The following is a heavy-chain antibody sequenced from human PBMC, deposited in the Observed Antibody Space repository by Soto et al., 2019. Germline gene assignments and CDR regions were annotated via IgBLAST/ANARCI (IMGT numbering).Heavy chain of an antibody. CDR2: IWYDGSNK. CDR1: GFTFSSYG. D-gene: IGHD2-8*01. CDR3: AGSREYCTNGVCSGWFDP. Sequence: QVQLVESGGGVVQPGRSLRLSCAASGFTFSSYGMHWVRQAPGKGLEWVAVIWYDGSNKYYADSVKGRFTISRDNSKNTLYLQMNRLRAEDTAVFYCAGSREYCTNGVCSGWFDPWGQGTLVTVSS. V-gene: IGHV3-33*01. J-gene: IGHJ5*02.